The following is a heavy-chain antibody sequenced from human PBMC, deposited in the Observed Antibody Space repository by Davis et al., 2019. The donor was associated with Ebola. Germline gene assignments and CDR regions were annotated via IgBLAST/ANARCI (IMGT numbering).Heavy chain of an antibody. J-gene: IGHJ6*02. CDR1: GDSISSNSAV. V-gene: IGHV6-1*01. D-gene: IGHD5-18*01. CDR3: TRGWLRGGMDV. CDR2: TYYNSKWYN. Sequence: HSQTLSLTCAVSGDSISSNSAVWNWIRQSPSRGLEWLGRTYYNSKWYNDYAASVKSRITVNPDTSKNQFSLLLKSVTPEDTALYYCTRGWLRGGMDVWGEGTTVTV.